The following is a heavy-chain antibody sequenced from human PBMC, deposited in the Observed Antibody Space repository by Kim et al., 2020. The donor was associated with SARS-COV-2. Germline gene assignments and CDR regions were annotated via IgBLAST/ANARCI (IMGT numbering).Heavy chain of an antibody. J-gene: IGHJ3*02. CDR2: ISYDGSNK. CDR3: AKDQSLLRRDWYDAFDI. V-gene: IGHV3-30*18. D-gene: IGHD6-19*01. Sequence: GGSLRLSCAASGFTFSSYGMHWVRQAPGKGLEWVAVISYDGSNKYYADSVKGRFTISRDNSKNTLYLQMNSLRAEDTAVYYCAKDQSLLRRDWYDAFDIWGQGTMGSVSS. CDR1: GFTFSSYG.